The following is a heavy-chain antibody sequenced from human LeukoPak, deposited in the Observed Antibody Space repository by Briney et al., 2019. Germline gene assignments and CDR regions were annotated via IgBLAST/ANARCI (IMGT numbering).Heavy chain of an antibody. J-gene: IGHJ4*02. D-gene: IGHD6-19*01. CDR1: GGSISSYY. V-gene: IGHV4-4*09. Sequence: SETLSLTCAVSGGSISSYYWSWIRQPPGKGLEWIGYIYTSVSTNYNPSLKSRVTISVGTSKNQFSLNLSSVTAADTAVYYCARQSSGWQIDYWGQGTLVTVSS. CDR3: ARQSSGWQIDY. CDR2: IYTSVST.